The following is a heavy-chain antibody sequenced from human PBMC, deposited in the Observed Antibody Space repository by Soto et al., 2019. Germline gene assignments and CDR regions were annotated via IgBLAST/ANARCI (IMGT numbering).Heavy chain of an antibody. Sequence: SETLSLTCTVSGGSISSYYWSWIRQPPGKGLEWIGYIYYSGSTNYNPSLKSRVTISVDTSKNQFSLKLSSVTAADTAVYYCARLGDGYSSSPYNWFDPWGQGTLVTVSS. CDR1: GGSISSYY. CDR2: IYYSGST. CDR3: ARLGDGYSSSPYNWFDP. V-gene: IGHV4-59*08. J-gene: IGHJ5*02. D-gene: IGHD6-13*01.